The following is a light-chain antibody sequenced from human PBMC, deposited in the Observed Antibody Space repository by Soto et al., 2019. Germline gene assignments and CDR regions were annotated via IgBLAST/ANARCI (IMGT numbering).Light chain of an antibody. CDR3: QQSYSTPHT. Sequence: DIQMTQTPSSLSASVGDRVTITCRASQSISGYVNWYQQKPGKAPKLLIYAAPSLQSGVPSRFSGSGSGTDFTLTISSLQPEDFATYYCQQSYSTPHTFGQGTRLEIK. V-gene: IGKV1-39*01. CDR2: AAP. CDR1: QSISGY. J-gene: IGKJ5*01.